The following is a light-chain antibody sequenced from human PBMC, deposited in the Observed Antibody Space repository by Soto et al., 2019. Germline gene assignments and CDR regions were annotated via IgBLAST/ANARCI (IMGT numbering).Light chain of an antibody. V-gene: IGLV2-14*01. CDR2: EVT. CDR1: SSDVGGYNY. CDR3: SSYTSSNTLI. J-gene: IGLJ2*01. Sequence: QSVLTQPASVSGSPGQSITISCTGTSSDVGGYNYVSWYQQYPGKAPKVMIYEVTNRPSGASNRFSGSKSGNTAPLTISGLQAEDEADYYCSSYTSSNTLIFGGGTKVTVL.